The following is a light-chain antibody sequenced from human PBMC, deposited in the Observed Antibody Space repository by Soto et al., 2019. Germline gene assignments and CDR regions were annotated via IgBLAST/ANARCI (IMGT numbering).Light chain of an antibody. Sequence: SQLTQSPSFLSASIGSRLTIRCRASQDFSNFLAWYQQKPGRAPKILMYDASTLQSGVPSRFSGTASGTDSTLTISGLKPDEFATYYCQQYHSYWTFGQGTKVDIK. CDR1: QDFSNF. V-gene: IGKV1-9*01. CDR2: DAS. CDR3: QQYHSYWT. J-gene: IGKJ1*01.